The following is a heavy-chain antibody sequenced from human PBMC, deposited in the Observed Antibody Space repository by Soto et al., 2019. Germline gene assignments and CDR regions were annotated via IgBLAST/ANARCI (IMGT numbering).Heavy chain of an antibody. Sequence: QVQLVESGGGVVQPGRSLRLSCAASGFTFSSYVMHWVRQAPGKGLEWVALISYDGSNKYYADSVKGRFTISRDNSKNALYLQMNSLRAEDTAVYYCAKNSGYSYGFPTDWWGQGTLVTVSS. J-gene: IGHJ4*02. CDR3: AKNSGYSYGFPTDW. CDR2: ISYDGSNK. CDR1: GFTFSSYV. V-gene: IGHV3-30*18. D-gene: IGHD5-18*01.